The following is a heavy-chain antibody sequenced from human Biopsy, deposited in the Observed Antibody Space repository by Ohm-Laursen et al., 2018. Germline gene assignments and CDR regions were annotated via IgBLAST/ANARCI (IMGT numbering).Heavy chain of an antibody. J-gene: IGHJ2*01. Sequence: SLRLSCTASGFTFGHYAMHWVRQAQGKGLEWISIIWYDGTNEDYADSVKGRFTISRDNSKNTLYLQINTLTLEDTAFYYCARGLSSGWYGYFDVWGRGTLVTVSS. CDR1: GFTFGHYA. D-gene: IGHD6-19*01. CDR2: IWYDGTNE. V-gene: IGHV3-33*01. CDR3: ARGLSSGWYGYFDV.